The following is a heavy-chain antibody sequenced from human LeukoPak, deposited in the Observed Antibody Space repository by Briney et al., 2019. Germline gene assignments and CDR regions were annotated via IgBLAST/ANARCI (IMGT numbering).Heavy chain of an antibody. V-gene: IGHV3-23*01. J-gene: IGHJ5*02. CDR2: ISGSGGST. Sequence: GGSLRLSCAASGFTFSSYAMSWVRQAPGKGLEWVSAISGSGGSTYYADSVKGRFTISRDNSKNTLYLQMNSLRAEDTAVYYCAKDPWGWELRVNGFDPWGQGTLVTVSS. CDR1: GFTFSSYA. CDR3: AKDPWGWELRVNGFDP. D-gene: IGHD1-26*01.